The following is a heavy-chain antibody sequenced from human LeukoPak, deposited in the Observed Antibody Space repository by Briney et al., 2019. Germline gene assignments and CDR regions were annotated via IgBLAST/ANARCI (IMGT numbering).Heavy chain of an antibody. CDR1: GFTFSSYS. J-gene: IGHJ4*02. V-gene: IGHV3-21*01. Sequence: PGGSLRLSCAASGFTFSSYSMNWVRQAPGKGLEWVSFISSSSSYIYYADSVKGRFTISRDNAKNSLYLQMNSLRAEDTAVYYCASINLSSELSFSDYWGQGTLVTVSS. D-gene: IGHD2/OR15-2a*01. CDR3: ASINLSSELSFSDY. CDR2: ISSSSSYI.